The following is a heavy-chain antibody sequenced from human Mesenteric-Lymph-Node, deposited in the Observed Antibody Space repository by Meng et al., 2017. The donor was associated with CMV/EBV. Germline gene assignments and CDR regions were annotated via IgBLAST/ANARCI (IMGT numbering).Heavy chain of an antibody. CDR2: VNPNSGGT. J-gene: IGHJ4*02. CDR3: ARDSTRPGVTRSRFDY. Sequence: ASVKVSCKASGYTFTGYYIHWVRQAPGQGLEWMGWVNPNSGGTNYAQKFQGRVTMTRDTSISTAYMELSRLRSDDTAVYYCARDSTRPGVTRSRFDYWGQGTLVTVSS. CDR1: GYTFTGYY. D-gene: IGHD4-23*01. V-gene: IGHV1-2*02.